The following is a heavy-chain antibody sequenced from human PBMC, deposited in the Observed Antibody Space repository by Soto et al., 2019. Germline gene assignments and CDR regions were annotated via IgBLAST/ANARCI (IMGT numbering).Heavy chain of an antibody. V-gene: IGHV1-3*01. Sequence: GASVTVSCKASGYTFTSYAMHWVRQAPGQRLEWMGWINAGNGNTKYSQKFQGRVTITRDTSASTAYMELSSLRSEDTAVYYCARDYDSSGYPRYYFDYWGQGTLVTVSS. D-gene: IGHD3-22*01. CDR1: GYTFTSYA. J-gene: IGHJ4*02. CDR3: ARDYDSSGYPRYYFDY. CDR2: INAGNGNT.